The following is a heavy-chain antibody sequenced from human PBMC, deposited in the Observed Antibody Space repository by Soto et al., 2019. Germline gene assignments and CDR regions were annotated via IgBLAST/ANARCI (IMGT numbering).Heavy chain of an antibody. J-gene: IGHJ5*02. CDR2: IDYSGST. Sequence: QLQLQESGPGLVKPSETLSLTCTVSGGSISSSSYYWGWIRQPPGKGLEWIGSIDYSGSTYYNPSLKSRVTISVDTSKNQFSLKLSSVTAADTAVYYCARHVNFWFDPWGQGTLVTVSS. V-gene: IGHV4-39*01. CDR1: GGSISSSSYY. CDR3: ARHVNFWFDP.